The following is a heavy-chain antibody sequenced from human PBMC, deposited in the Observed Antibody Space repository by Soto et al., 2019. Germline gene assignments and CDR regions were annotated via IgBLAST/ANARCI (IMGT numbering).Heavy chain of an antibody. Sequence: GVTLRLSCAASGFTFNSYGIHWVRQAPGKALEWVAVISYDGNNIYYGDSVQGRFTIPRDNSKNTIYLQMNSRRSEDTAAYYFPTNVGHGTYGICCYNWFVPWGLEALVTASS. J-gene: IGHJ5*01. V-gene: IGHV3-30*03. D-gene: IGHD2-21*01. CDR3: PTNVGHGTYGICCYNWFVP. CDR2: ISYDGNNI. CDR1: GFTFNSYG.